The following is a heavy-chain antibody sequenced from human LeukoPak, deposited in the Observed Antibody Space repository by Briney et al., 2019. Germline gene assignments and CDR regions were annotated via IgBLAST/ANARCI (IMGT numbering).Heavy chain of an antibody. CDR3: AASSGYWGWFDP. Sequence: PSQTLSLTCTVSGVSISRGSHYWSWIRQPAGKGLEWIGRIYTSGSTNYNPSLKSRVTISVDTSKNQFSLKLSSVTAADTAVYYCAASSGYWGWFDPWGQGTLVTVSS. J-gene: IGHJ5*02. V-gene: IGHV4-61*02. D-gene: IGHD3-22*01. CDR1: GVSISRGSHY. CDR2: IYTSGST.